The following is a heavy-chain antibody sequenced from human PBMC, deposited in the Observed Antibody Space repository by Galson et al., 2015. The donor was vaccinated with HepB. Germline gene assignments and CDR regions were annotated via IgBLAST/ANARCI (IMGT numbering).Heavy chain of an antibody. CDR3: AKGRNYYDTPWGYFDY. V-gene: IGHV3-30*18. J-gene: IGHJ4*02. D-gene: IGHD3-22*01. CDR2: ISYDGSNK. CDR1: GFTFSSYG. Sequence: SLRLSCAASGFTFSSYGMHWVRQAPGKGLEWEAVISYDGSNKYYADSVKGRFTISRDNSKNTLYLQMNSLRAEDTAVYYCAKGRNYYDTPWGYFDYWGQGTLVTASS.